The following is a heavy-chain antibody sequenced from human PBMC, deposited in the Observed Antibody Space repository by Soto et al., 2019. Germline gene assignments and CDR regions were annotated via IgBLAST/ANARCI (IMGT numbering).Heavy chain of an antibody. D-gene: IGHD1-1*01. Sequence: QVQLVQSGAEVKKPGASVKVSCKASGYTFNSFGISWVRQAPGQGLEWMGWITTYKGNTNYAQKLQGRVTVTTDTSTPTAYMEVRSLRSDDTAVYYCARVRGEYKSVNYYVDYGGQGTLVTASS. CDR1: GYTFNSFG. CDR2: ITTYKGNT. J-gene: IGHJ4*02. V-gene: IGHV1-18*01. CDR3: ARVRGEYKSVNYYVDY.